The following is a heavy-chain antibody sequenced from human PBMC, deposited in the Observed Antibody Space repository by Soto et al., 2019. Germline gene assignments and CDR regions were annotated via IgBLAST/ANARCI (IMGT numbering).Heavy chain of an antibody. Sequence: QVQLVESGGGEIQPGKSLRLSCAASGFTFSSYAMHWVRQAPGKGLEWVAFISYHGSHNYYADSVKGRFTISRDNSKNTLYLQMNSLRPEDTAVYFCAKDRTTVFGVVTYYFDNWGQGTLVTVSS. CDR3: AKDRTTVFGVVTYYFDN. CDR2: ISYHGSHN. D-gene: IGHD3-3*01. CDR1: GFTFSSYA. J-gene: IGHJ4*02. V-gene: IGHV3-30*18.